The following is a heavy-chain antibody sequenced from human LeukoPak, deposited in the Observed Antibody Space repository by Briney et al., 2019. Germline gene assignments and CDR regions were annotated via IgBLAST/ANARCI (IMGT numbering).Heavy chain of an antibody. CDR1: GFTFGDYA. Sequence: GGSLRLSCTGSGFTFGDYAISWVRQAPGKGLEWVGFIRGTAYGGTTEYAASVRGRFTLSRDNSKSIAYLQMNSLRAEDTAVYYCARGVTTFMGYSDYWGQGTLVTVSS. CDR2: IRGTAYGGTT. J-gene: IGHJ4*02. D-gene: IGHD4-17*01. CDR3: ARGVTTFMGYSDY. V-gene: IGHV3-49*04.